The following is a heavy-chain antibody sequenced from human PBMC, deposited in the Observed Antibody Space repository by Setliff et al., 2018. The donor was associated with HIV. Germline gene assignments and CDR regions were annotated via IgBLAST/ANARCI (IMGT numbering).Heavy chain of an antibody. CDR2: IYTSGST. Sequence: PSETLSLTCTVSGGSISSYSWSWIRQPPGKGLEWIGYIYTSGSTNYNPSLKSRFTISVDTSKNQFSLKVNSVTAADTAVYYCAVYDRDIAAAPGYFDYWGQGTLVTVSS. D-gene: IGHD6-13*01. J-gene: IGHJ4*02. CDR3: AVYDRDIAAAPGYFDY. V-gene: IGHV4-4*08. CDR1: GGSISSYS.